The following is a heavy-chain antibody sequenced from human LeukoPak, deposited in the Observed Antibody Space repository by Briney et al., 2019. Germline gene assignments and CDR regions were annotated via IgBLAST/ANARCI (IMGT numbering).Heavy chain of an antibody. Sequence: GGSLRLSCAASGFTLSSYSMHWVRQAPGKGLEWVAFTRYDGSNKKYADSVKGRLTISRDNSKNTLYLQMNSLRSEDTAVYYCAADSSRDYFDYWGQGTLVTVSS. D-gene: IGHD3-22*01. V-gene: IGHV3-30*02. J-gene: IGHJ4*02. CDR2: TRYDGSNK. CDR1: GFTLSSYS. CDR3: AADSSRDYFDY.